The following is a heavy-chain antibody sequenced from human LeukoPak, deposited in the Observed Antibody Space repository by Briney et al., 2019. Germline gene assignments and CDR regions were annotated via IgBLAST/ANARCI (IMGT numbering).Heavy chain of an antibody. CDR1: GFTFSSHW. CDR2: INRDGSST. J-gene: IGHJ4*02. D-gene: IGHD3-22*01. CDR3: AREGVGYYDL. V-gene: IGHV3-74*01. Sequence: GGSLRLSCAASGFTFSSHWMHWVHQVPGKGLVWVSRINRDGSSTNYADAVKGRFTISRDNAKNTLYLQMNSLRAEDTAVYYCAREGVGYYDLWGQGTLVTVSS.